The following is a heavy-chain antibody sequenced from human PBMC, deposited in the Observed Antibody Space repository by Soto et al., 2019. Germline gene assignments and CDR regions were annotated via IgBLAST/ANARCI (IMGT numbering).Heavy chain of an antibody. D-gene: IGHD2-15*01. Sequence: QVQLQESGPGLVKPSGTLSLTCNVSGGSISTYYWNWIRQPAGKGLEWIGRIDASGSPNYNPSLKSRVIMSVDTSKNQFSLTMSSVTAADTAMYYCARSAVPRGGWFRPWGQGILVTVSP. J-gene: IGHJ5*02. CDR1: GGSISTYY. CDR3: ARSAVPRGGWFRP. CDR2: IDASGSP. V-gene: IGHV4-4*07.